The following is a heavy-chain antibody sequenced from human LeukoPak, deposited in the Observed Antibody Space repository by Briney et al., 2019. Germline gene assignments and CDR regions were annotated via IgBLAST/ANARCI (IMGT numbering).Heavy chain of an antibody. CDR1: GGTFSSYA. D-gene: IGHD5-18*01. J-gene: IGHJ6*02. Sequence: GSSVKVSCKASGGTFSSYAISWVRQAPGQGLEWMGGIIPIFGTANYAQKFQGRVTITADKSTSTAYMELSSLRSEDTAVYYCSRGPIQLWVHNGMDVWGQGTTVTVSS. CDR2: IIPIFGTA. CDR3: SRGPIQLWVHNGMDV. V-gene: IGHV1-69*06.